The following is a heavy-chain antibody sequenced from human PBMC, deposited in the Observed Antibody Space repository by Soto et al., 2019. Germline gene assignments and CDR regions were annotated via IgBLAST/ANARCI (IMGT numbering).Heavy chain of an antibody. CDR2: ISAYNGNT. Sequence: ASVKVSCKASGYTFTSYGIRWVRQAPGQGLEWMGWISAYNGNTNYAQKLQGRVTMTTDTSTSTAYMELRSLRSDDTAEYYCAKDGNYDFWSGYYPHHDAFDIWGQGTMVTVSS. CDR3: AKDGNYDFWSGYYPHHDAFDI. J-gene: IGHJ3*02. D-gene: IGHD3-3*01. CDR1: GYTFTSYG. V-gene: IGHV1-18*01.